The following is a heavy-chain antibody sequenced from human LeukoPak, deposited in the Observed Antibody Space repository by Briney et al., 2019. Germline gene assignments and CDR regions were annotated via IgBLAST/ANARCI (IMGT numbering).Heavy chain of an antibody. V-gene: IGHV4-30-2*05. Sequence: SETLSLTCAVSGGSISSGGYSWSWIRQPPGKGLEWIGYIYYSGTTYYNPSLKSRVTISVDTSKNQFSLKLSSVTAADTAVYYCARVSRVTPGVDYWGQGTLVTVSS. D-gene: IGHD2-21*02. J-gene: IGHJ4*02. CDR1: GGSISSGGYS. CDR2: IYYSGTT. CDR3: ARVSRVTPGVDY.